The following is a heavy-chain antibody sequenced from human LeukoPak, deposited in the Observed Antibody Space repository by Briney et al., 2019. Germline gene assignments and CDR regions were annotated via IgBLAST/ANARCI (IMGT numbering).Heavy chain of an antibody. D-gene: IGHD5-18*01. CDR3: ARQASGYSYGYTDS. V-gene: IGHV4-4*07. J-gene: IGHJ5*01. CDR1: GGSLNSYY. Sequence: SETLSLTCTVSGGSLNSYYWSWIRQPAGKGLEWLGRIYSSGSTNFNPFLKSRVTMSLDTSKNQLSLKLTSVTAADTAVYFWARQASGYSYGYTDSWGQGTLVTVSS. CDR2: IYSSGST.